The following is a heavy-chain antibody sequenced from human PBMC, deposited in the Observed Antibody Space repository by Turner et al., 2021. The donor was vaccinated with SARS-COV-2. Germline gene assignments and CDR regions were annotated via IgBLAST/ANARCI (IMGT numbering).Heavy chain of an antibody. CDR1: GFTFSSYS. V-gene: IGHV3-21*01. CDR3: ARVFPTDSSVWYRYYYYYGMDV. D-gene: IGHD6-19*01. J-gene: IGHJ6*02. CDR2: ITGRSGYI. Sequence: EVQLVESGGGLVKPGGSLRLSCAASGFTFSSYSMNWVRQAPGKGLEWVSSITGRSGYIYYADSVKGRFTISRDNAKTSLYLQMNSLRAEDTAVYYCARVFPTDSSVWYRYYYYYGMDVWGQGTTVTVSS.